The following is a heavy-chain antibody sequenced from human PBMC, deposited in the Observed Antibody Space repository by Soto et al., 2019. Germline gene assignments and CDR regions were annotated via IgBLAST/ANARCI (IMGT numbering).Heavy chain of an antibody. CDR2: MNPNSGNT. CDR3: ARREGPKHGMDV. CDR1: GYTFTSYD. V-gene: IGHV1-8*01. Sequence: GASVKVSCKASGYTFTSYDINWVRQATGQGLEWMGWMNPNSGNTGYAQKFQGRVTMTRNTSISTAYMELSSLRSEDTAVYYCARREGPKHGMDVWGQGTTVTVSS. J-gene: IGHJ6*02. D-gene: IGHD1-26*01.